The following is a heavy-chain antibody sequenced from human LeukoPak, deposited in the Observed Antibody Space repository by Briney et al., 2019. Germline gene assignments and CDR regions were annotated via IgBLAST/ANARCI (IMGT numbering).Heavy chain of an antibody. CDR3: ASSITMILLRY. J-gene: IGHJ4*02. D-gene: IGHD3-22*01. CDR1: GFTFSNYW. CDR2: ISSSSSYI. Sequence: PGGSLRLSCAASGFTFSNYWMHWVRQAPGKGLEWVSSISSSSSYIYYADSVKGRFTISRDNAKNSLYLQMNSLRAEDTAVYYCASSITMILLRYWGQGTLVTVSS. V-gene: IGHV3-21*01.